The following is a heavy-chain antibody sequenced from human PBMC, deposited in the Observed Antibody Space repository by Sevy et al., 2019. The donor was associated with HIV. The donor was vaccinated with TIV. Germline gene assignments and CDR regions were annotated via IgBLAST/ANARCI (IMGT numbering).Heavy chain of an antibody. J-gene: IGHJ5*02. V-gene: IGHV1-69*13. D-gene: IGHD3-16*01. CDR3: AKTGRVGLGNWLDP. CDR1: GGTFNNYA. CDR2: IISIFGTT. Sequence: ASVKVSCKASGGTFNNYAISWVRQAHGQGLEWMGGIISIFGTTNYAQKFQGRVTITADESTKTAYMELSSLRSEDTAMYYCAKTGRVGLGNWLDPWGQGTLVTVSS.